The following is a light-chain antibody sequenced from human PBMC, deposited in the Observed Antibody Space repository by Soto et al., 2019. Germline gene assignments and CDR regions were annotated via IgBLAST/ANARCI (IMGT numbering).Light chain of an antibody. CDR2: GAS. J-gene: IGKJ1*01. CDR1: QSVISSRY. V-gene: IGKV3-20*01. CDR3: QQYGNSPPWT. Sequence: EIVLTQSPGTLSLSPGERATLSCRASQSVISSRYLAWYQQKPGQAPRLLIYGASSRAIGVPDRFSGSGSGADFTVTISRLAPEDFAVYYCQQYGNSPPWTFGQGTKVEIK.